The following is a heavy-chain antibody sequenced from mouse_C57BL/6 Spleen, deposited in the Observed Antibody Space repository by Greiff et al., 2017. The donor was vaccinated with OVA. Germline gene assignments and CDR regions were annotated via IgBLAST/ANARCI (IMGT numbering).Heavy chain of an antibody. CDR2: IRNKANGYTT. J-gene: IGHJ1*03. D-gene: IGHD1-1*01. CDR1: GFTFTDYY. Sequence: EVQLVESGGGLVQPGGSLSLSCAASGFTFTDYYMSWVRQPPGKALEWLGFIRNKANGYTTEYSASVKGRFTISRDNSQSILYLQMNALRAEDSATYYCARYIGGSSYWYFDVWGTGTTVTVSS. V-gene: IGHV7-3*01. CDR3: ARYIGGSSYWYFDV.